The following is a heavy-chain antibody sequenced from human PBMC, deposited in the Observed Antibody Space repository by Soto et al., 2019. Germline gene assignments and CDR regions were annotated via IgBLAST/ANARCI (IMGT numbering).Heavy chain of an antibody. J-gene: IGHJ3*02. CDR3: ARHTDCGSGSSCLGSDNMDTDAFDI. V-gene: IGHV4-39*01. D-gene: IGHD3-10*01. CDR1: GGSISSDIHY. CDR2: IYYSGNT. Sequence: SETLSLTCTVSGGSISSDIHYWGWIRQPPGKGLEWIGTIYYSGNTHYNPSLRSRVTISMDTSKNQFSLRLTSVTAADTAVYYCARHTDCGSGSSCLGSDNMDTDAFDIWGQGTMVT.